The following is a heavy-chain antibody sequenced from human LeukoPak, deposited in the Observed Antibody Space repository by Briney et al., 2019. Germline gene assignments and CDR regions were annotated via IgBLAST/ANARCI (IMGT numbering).Heavy chain of an antibody. V-gene: IGHV3-23*01. CDR1: GFTFSSYA. CDR3: ARGGKRALTGTRSPQYFQH. Sequence: GGSLRLSCAASGFTFSSYAMSWVRQAPGKGLEWVSAISGSGSGGSTYYADSVKGRFTISRDNSKNTLYLQMNSLRAEDTAVYYCARGGKRALTGTRSPQYFQHWGQGTLVTVSS. D-gene: IGHD6-19*01. J-gene: IGHJ1*01. CDR2: ISGSGSGGST.